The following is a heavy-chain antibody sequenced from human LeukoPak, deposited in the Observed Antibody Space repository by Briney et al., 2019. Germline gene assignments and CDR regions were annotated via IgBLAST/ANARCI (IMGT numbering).Heavy chain of an antibody. Sequence: GGSLRLSCAASGFTFSSRAMSWVRQAPGKGLEWVSAISDSGGSTYYADSVKGRFTISRDKSRNTLYLQMNSLRAEDTAIYYCARDSPVLTVWGQGTLVTVSS. V-gene: IGHV3-23*01. J-gene: IGHJ4*02. CDR1: GFTFSSRA. CDR2: ISDSGGST. D-gene: IGHD3-9*01. CDR3: ARDSPVLTV.